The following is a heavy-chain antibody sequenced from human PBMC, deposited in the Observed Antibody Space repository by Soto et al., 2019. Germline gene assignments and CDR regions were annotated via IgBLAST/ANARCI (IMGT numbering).Heavy chain of an antibody. J-gene: IGHJ4*02. CDR1: GYTFTSYD. D-gene: IGHD6-19*01. CDR3: ARGLRRAVADPFDY. Sequence: ASVKVSCKASGYTFTSYDINWVRQATGQGLEWMGWMNPNSGNTGYAQKFQGRVTMTRNTSISTAYMELSSLRSEDTAVYYCARGLRRAVADPFDYWGQGTLVTFSS. V-gene: IGHV1-8*01. CDR2: MNPNSGNT.